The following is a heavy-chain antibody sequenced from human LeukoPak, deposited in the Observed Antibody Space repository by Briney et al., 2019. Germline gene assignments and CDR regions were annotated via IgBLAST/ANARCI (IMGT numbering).Heavy chain of an antibody. CDR1: TYSISSGYY. CDR2: IYHNGNT. J-gene: IGHJ6*02. Sequence: SSETLSLTCTVSTYSISSGYYWGWIRQPPGKGLEWIGNIYHNGNTYYNPSLKSRVTISVDTSKNLFSLILTSVSASDTAIYYCARDHWLFSSKTWYYYGMDVWGQGTTVTVSS. V-gene: IGHV4-38-2*02. CDR3: ARDHWLFSSKTWYYYGMDV. D-gene: IGHD3-9*01.